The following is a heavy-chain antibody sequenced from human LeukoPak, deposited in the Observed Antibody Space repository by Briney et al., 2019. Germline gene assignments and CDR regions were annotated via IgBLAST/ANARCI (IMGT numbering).Heavy chain of an antibody. Sequence: GESLKISCKISGYDFTTYWIGWVRQLPGKGLECMGIIWPGDSDTRYSPSFQGQVTISADKSINTAYLHWRSLKASDTAMYYCARLSMIDTFDIWGLGTVVTVSS. D-gene: IGHD3-22*01. V-gene: IGHV5-51*01. CDR2: IWPGDSDT. CDR1: GYDFTTYW. J-gene: IGHJ3*02. CDR3: ARLSMIDTFDI.